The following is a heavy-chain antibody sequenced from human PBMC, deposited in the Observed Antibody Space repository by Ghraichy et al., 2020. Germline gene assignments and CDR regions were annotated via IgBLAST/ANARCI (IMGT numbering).Heavy chain of an antibody. CDR3: VKGGYSTGWYAGFDP. J-gene: IGHJ5*02. V-gene: IGHV3-64D*06. CDR2: ISNNGGFT. CDR1: GFTFTNYA. Sequence: GGSLRLSCSASGFTFTNYAMHWVRQAPGKGLEFVSAISNNGGFTYYTDSVKGRFTISRDNSENTVHLQMSSLRADDTAFYYCVKGGYSTGWYAGFDPWGQGTLVTVSS. D-gene: IGHD6-19*01.